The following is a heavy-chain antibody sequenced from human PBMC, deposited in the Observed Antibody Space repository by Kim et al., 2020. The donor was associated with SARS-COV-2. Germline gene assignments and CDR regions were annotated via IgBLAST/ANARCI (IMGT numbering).Heavy chain of an antibody. D-gene: IGHD1-26*01. Sequence: GGSLRLSCAASGFTFSSYAMSWVRQAPGKGLEWVSVIYSGGSSTYYADSVKGRFTISRDNSKNTLYLQMNSLRAEDTAVYYCAKGGWELRRWGQGTLVTVSS. CDR3: AKGGWELRR. CDR1: GFTFSSYA. CDR2: IYSGGSST. V-gene: IGHV3-23*03. J-gene: IGHJ4*02.